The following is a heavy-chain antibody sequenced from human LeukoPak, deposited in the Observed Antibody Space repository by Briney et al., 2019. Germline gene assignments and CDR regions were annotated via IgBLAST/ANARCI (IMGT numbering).Heavy chain of an antibody. CDR2: IKQDGSEK. CDR1: GFTFSSYW. V-gene: IGHV3-7*03. CDR3: ASNAYGGWFDP. J-gene: IGHJ5*02. D-gene: IGHD3-10*01. Sequence: GGPLRLSCAASGFTFSSYWMSWVRQAPGEGLEWVANIKQDGSEKYYVDSVKGRFTISRDNAKNSLYLQMNSLRAEDTAVYYCASNAYGGWFDPWGQGTLVTVSS.